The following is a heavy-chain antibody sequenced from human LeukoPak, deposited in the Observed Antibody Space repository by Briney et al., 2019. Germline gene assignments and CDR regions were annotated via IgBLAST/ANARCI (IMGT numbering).Heavy chain of an antibody. J-gene: IGHJ4*02. V-gene: IGHV3-23*01. D-gene: IGHD5-12*01. CDR2: ISGSGDNT. CDR1: GFTFSTYV. Sequence: GGSLRLSCAASGFTFSTYVMSWVRQAPGKGLEWVSGISGSGDNTYYADSVKGRFTISRDNSKNTLYLQMNSLRAEDTAVYYCAKGSGYDTDFDYWGQGYAGQRLL. CDR3: AKGSGYDTDFDY.